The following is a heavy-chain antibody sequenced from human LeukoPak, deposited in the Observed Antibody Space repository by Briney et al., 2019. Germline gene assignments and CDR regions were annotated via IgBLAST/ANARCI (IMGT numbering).Heavy chain of an antibody. CDR1: GFTFSDYY. CDR3: ARHYYDSSGYMYYFDY. V-gene: IGHV3-11*01. J-gene: IGHJ4*02. Sequence: GSLRLSCAASGFTFSDYYMSWIRQAPGKGLEWVSYISSSGSTIYYADSVKGRFTISRDNAKNSLNLQMNSLRAEDTAVYYCARHYYDSSGYMYYFDYWGQGTLVTVSS. D-gene: IGHD3-22*01. CDR2: ISSSGSTI.